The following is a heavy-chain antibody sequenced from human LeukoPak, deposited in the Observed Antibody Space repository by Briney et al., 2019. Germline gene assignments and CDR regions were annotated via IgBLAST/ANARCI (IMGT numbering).Heavy chain of an antibody. CDR2: IYYSGSS. J-gene: IGHJ5*02. V-gene: IGHV4-59*11. Sequence: PSETLSLTCTVSGGSISSHYWSWIRQPPGKGLEWIGYIYYSGSSKYNPSLKSRVTISVDTSKNQFSLKLSSATAADTAVYYCARLYDSSGYTNWLDPWGQGTLVTVSS. CDR3: ARLYDSSGYTNWLDP. CDR1: GGSISSHY. D-gene: IGHD3-22*01.